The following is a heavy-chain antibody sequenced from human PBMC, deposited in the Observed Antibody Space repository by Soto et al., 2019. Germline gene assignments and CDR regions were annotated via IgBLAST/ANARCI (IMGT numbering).Heavy chain of an antibody. CDR1: GFTFSSND. CDR2: IYSSGST. Sequence: EVQLVESGGGLIQPGGSLRLSCAASGFTFSSNDMNWVRRAPGKGLEWVSLIYSSGSTYYADSVKGRFTISRDNSKNTLYLQMSSLRAEDTAVYYCATRPLLPGAPWGQWTMVTVSS. CDR3: ATRPLLPGAP. D-gene: IGHD3-22*01. J-gene: IGHJ3*01. V-gene: IGHV3-53*01.